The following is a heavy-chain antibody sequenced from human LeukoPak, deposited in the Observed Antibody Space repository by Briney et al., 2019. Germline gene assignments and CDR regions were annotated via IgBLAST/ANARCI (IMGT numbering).Heavy chain of an antibody. Sequence: PGGSLRLSCAASGFIFNKYTMNWVSQAPGKGLEWLSYISDRHVTYYADSVKGRFTISRDNAKNSLSLQMNNLRAADTAVYFCATSALAVWGQGTVVTVSS. D-gene: IGHD2-15*01. CDR3: ATSALAV. V-gene: IGHV3-48*01. J-gene: IGHJ4*02. CDR1: GFIFNKYT. CDR2: ISDRHVT.